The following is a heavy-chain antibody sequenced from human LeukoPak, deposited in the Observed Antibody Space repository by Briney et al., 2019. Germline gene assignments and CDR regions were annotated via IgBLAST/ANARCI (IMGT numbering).Heavy chain of an antibody. D-gene: IGHD3-22*01. CDR2: IRSKAYGGTT. J-gene: IGHJ4*02. CDR1: GVTFCDYA. CDR3: TRVGYYDSSLDY. Sequence: GGALRDSCKESGVTFCDYAMSWVGPAPGEGLEGVGFIRSKAYGGTTEYAASVKGRFTISRDDSKSIAYLQMNSLKTEDTAVYYCTRVGYYDSSLDYWGQGTLVTVSS. V-gene: IGHV3-49*04.